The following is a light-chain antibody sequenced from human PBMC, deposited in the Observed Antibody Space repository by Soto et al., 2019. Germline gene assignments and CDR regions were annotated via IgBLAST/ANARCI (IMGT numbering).Light chain of an antibody. V-gene: IGKV3-15*01. CDR3: QQYNRWPRT. CDR2: GAS. J-gene: IGKJ2*01. Sequence: EIVMTQSPVTLSVSPGERATLSCRASQSVSSNLAWYQQKPGQAPRLLINGASSRAIGIPVRFIGSGSGREFTLTISSLESEDSAVYYCQQYNRWPRTFGQGTKLEIK. CDR1: QSVSSN.